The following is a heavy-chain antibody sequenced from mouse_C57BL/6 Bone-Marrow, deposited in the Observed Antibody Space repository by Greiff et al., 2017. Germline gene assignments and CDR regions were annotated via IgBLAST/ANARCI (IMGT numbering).Heavy chain of an antibody. D-gene: IGHD2-2*01. Sequence: QVQLQQSGAELVRPGASVKLSCKASGYTFTDYYINWVKQRPGQGLEWIARIYPGSGNTYYNEKFKGKATLTAEKSSSTAYMQLSSLTSEDSAVYFCARGYDDIDYWGQGTTLTVSS. V-gene: IGHV1-76*01. CDR2: IYPGSGNT. CDR1: GYTFTDYY. CDR3: ARGYDDIDY. J-gene: IGHJ2*01.